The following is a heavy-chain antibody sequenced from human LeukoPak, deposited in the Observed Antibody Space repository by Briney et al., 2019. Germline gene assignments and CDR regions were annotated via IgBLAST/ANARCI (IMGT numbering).Heavy chain of an antibody. CDR2: IYPADSNT. J-gene: IGHJ5*02. Sequence: GESLKISCKGSGYSFTRYWLGWVRQMPGKGLEWMGIIYPADSNTRYSPSFQGQVTISADKSISTAYLQWSSLKASDTAMYYCARHAGTFTNRGYFDPWAREPWSPSPQ. D-gene: IGHD2/OR15-2a*01. V-gene: IGHV5-51*01. CDR3: ARHAGTFTNRGYFDP. CDR1: GYSFTRYW.